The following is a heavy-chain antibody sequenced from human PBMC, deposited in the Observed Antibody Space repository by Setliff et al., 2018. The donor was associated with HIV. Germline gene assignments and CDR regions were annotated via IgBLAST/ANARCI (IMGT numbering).Heavy chain of an antibody. CDR2: IFYSGST. CDR1: GGSVSTGHYY. Sequence: PSETLSLTCTVSGGSVSTGHYYWNWIRLTPGKGLEWIGYIFYSGSTNYNPSLKSRVTISVDTSKHKFSLRLNSVTAADTAIYYCTRRGADSYYPRPLDVWGKGTTVTVSS. V-gene: IGHV4-61*01. J-gene: IGHJ6*04. D-gene: IGHD3-10*01. CDR3: TRRGADSYYPRPLDV.